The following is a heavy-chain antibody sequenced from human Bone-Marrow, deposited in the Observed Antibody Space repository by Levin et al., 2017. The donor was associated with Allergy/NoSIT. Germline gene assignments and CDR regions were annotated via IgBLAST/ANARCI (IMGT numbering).Heavy chain of an antibody. CDR3: ARGPIGGGYCSSTSGYVVPFGDY. CDR2: IWYDGSNK. J-gene: IGHJ4*02. CDR1: GFTFSSYG. Sequence: PGESLKISCAASGFTFSSYGMHWVRQAPGKGLEWVAVIWYDGSNKYYADSVKGRFTISRDNSKNTMYLQMNSLRAEDTAVYYCARGPIGGGYCSSTSGYVVPFGDYWGQGTLVTVSS. V-gene: IGHV3-33*01. D-gene: IGHD2-2*01.